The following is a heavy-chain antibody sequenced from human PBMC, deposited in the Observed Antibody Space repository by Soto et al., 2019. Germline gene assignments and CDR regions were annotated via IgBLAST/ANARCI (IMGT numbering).Heavy chain of an antibody. V-gene: IGHV5-51*01. Sequence: PGESLKISCKGSGYSFTSYWIGWVRQMPGKGLEWMGIIYPGDSDTRYSPSFQGQVTISADKSISTAYLQWSSLKASDTAMYYCARGRSVVVAATPVDYWGQGTLVTVSS. J-gene: IGHJ4*02. D-gene: IGHD2-15*01. CDR1: GYSFTSYW. CDR2: IYPGDSDT. CDR3: ARGRSVVVAATPVDY.